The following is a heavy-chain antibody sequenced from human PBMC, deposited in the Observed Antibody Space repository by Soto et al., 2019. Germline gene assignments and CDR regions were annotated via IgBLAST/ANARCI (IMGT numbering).Heavy chain of an antibody. Sequence: QVQLQESGPGLVKPSETLSPTCTVSGGSISSYYWSWIRQPPGKGLEWIGYIYYSGSTNYNPSLKRRVTISVDTSKNQFSLKLSSVTAADTAVYYCARAPRGNYGYPSYFDYWGQGTLVTVSS. J-gene: IGHJ4*02. V-gene: IGHV4-59*01. D-gene: IGHD3-10*01. CDR3: ARAPRGNYGYPSYFDY. CDR2: IYYSGST. CDR1: GGSISSYY.